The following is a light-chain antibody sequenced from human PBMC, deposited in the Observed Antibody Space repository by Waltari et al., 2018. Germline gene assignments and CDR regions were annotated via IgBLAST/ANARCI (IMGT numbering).Light chain of an antibody. V-gene: IGLV1-44*01. CDR3: ATWDGRVNGVL. Sequence: QSVLTQAPSVSGTPGQRVTISCSGTNYNIGSGPVNWYQQVPGMSPKLLIYSNDPRPSVVPVRFSGSKPGTSASLAISGLQSEDEADYYCATWDGRVNGVLFGGGTKVTVL. J-gene: IGLJ2*01. CDR2: SND. CDR1: NYNIGSGP.